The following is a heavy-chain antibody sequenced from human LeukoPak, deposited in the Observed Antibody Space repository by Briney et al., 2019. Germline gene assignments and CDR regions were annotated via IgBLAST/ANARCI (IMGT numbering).Heavy chain of an antibody. J-gene: IGHJ4*02. Sequence: ASVKVSRKASGYIFTSYDINWVRQATGQGLEWMGWMNPNSGNTGYAQKFQGRVTMNRNTYISTAYMELSSLRSEDTAVYYCARDWIYYGGNSGFIDWGQGTVVTVSS. CDR2: MNPNSGNT. CDR1: GYIFTSYD. CDR3: ARDWIYYGGNSGFID. V-gene: IGHV1-8*01. D-gene: IGHD4-23*01.